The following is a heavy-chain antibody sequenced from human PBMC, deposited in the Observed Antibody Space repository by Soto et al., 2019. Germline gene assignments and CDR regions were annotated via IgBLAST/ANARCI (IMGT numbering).Heavy chain of an antibody. CDR3: ARAPGYSYGYGY. V-gene: IGHV4-59*01. J-gene: IGHJ4*02. Sequence: PSETLSLTCTVSGGSISSYYWSWIRQPPGKGLEWIGYIYYSGSTNYNPSLKSRVTISVDTSKNQFSLKLSSVTAADTAVYYWARAPGYSYGYGYWGQGTLVTVSS. CDR2: IYYSGST. D-gene: IGHD5-18*01. CDR1: GGSISSYY.